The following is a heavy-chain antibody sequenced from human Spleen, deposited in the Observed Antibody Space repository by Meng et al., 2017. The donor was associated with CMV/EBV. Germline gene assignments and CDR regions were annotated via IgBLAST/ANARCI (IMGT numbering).Heavy chain of an antibody. CDR2: INHSGST. CDR3: ARGVGDVWRDGMDV. V-gene: IGHV4-34*01. CDR1: GGSFTGYY. Sequence: GSLRLSCAAYGGSFTGYYWSWIRQPPGKGLEWIGEINHSGSTNYDPSLKSRVAMSVDTSKNQFSLKLRSVTAADTAVYYCARGVGDVWRDGMDVWGQGTTVTVSS. D-gene: IGHD3-3*01. J-gene: IGHJ6*02.